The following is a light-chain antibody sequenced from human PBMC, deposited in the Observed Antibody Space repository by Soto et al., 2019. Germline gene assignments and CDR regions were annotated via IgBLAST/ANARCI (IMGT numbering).Light chain of an antibody. Sequence: EIVLTQSPATLSLSPGERATLSCRASQSVSSYLAWYQQKPGQAPRLLIYGASSRSTGVPDRFSVSGSGTDFTLTISRLEPEDFAVYYCQQYHDWPPLTFGGGTKVGIK. V-gene: IGKV3-11*01. CDR3: QQYHDWPPLT. CDR2: GAS. CDR1: QSVSSY. J-gene: IGKJ4*01.